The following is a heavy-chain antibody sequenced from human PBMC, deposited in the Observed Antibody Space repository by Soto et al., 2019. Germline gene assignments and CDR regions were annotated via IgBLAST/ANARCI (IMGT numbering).Heavy chain of an antibody. Sequence: GASVKVSCKASGYTFTDYALHWVRQAPGQRLERMGWMNAGVGNTLYSQKFQGRITITRDTSASTAYMELNSLKSEDTAIYYCARDTGYTFGSLNYWGPGTLVTVSS. D-gene: IGHD5-18*01. CDR2: MNAGVGNT. CDR3: ARDTGYTFGSLNY. CDR1: GYTFTDYA. V-gene: IGHV1-3*01. J-gene: IGHJ4*02.